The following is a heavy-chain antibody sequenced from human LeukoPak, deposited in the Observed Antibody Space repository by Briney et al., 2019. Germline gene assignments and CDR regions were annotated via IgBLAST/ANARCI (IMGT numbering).Heavy chain of an antibody. J-gene: IGHJ5*02. CDR3: ARRYSSSWYVGFFDP. CDR1: GASLRNYY. D-gene: IGHD6-13*01. Sequence: SETLSLTCTVSGASLRNYYWSWIRQSPGQGLEWIGYIYSSGSTNYNPTLESRVAMSVDTSKNQFSLRLSSVTAADTATYYCARRYSSSWYVGFFDPWGQGTLVTVSS. V-gene: IGHV4-59*08. CDR2: IYSSGST.